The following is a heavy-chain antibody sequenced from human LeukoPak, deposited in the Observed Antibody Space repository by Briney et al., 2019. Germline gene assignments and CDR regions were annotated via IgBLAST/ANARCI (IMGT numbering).Heavy chain of an antibody. Sequence: GASVKVSCKASGGTFSSYAISWVRQAPGQGLEWMGGIIPIFGTANYAQKFQGRVTITADESTSTAYMELSSLRSEDTAVYYCARDLETAMVTGHAFDIWGQGTVVTVSS. CDR3: ARDLETAMVTGHAFDI. CDR2: IIPIFGTA. V-gene: IGHV1-69*13. D-gene: IGHD5-18*01. J-gene: IGHJ3*02. CDR1: GGTFSSYA.